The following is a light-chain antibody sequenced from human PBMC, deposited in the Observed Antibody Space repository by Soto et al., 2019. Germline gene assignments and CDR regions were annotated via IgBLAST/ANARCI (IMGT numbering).Light chain of an antibody. CDR2: AAS. V-gene: IGKV1-5*01. CDR1: KIISRR. J-gene: IGKJ1*01. CDR3: QQYNNSPCT. Sequence: IRVTQSPSTLSSSVGGRVTITCRASKIISRRFGCYQRQPRAAPKFLFHAASSSESRVASRISGSGSATDFTLTISRLRPDDFANYYCQQYNNSPCTFGPGTKVDIK.